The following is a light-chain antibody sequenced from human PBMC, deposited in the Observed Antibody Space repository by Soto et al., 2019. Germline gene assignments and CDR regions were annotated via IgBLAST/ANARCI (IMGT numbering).Light chain of an antibody. CDR3: LQHNSYPWT. CDR1: QGIRND. J-gene: IGKJ1*01. Sequence: DIQMTQSPSSLSASVGDTVTITCRASQGIRNDLGWYQQSPGKAPKRLIYGASSLHSGVPSRFGGSGSATEFTLTISRLQTEDFATYYCLQHNSYPWTFGQGTKVEIK. CDR2: GAS. V-gene: IGKV1-17*01.